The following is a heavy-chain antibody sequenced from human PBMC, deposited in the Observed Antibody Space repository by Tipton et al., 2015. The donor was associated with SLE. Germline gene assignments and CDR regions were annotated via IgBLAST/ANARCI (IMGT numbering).Heavy chain of an antibody. D-gene: IGHD6-6*01. CDR2: ISYDGSNK. CDR3: VKDGYSSSPRGAY. J-gene: IGHJ4*02. V-gene: IGHV3-30*14. CDR1: GFTFSSYA. Sequence: SLRLSCAASGFTFSSYAMHWVRQAPGKGLEWVAVISYDGSNKYYADSVKGRFTISRDNSKNTLYLQMSSLRAEDTAVYYCVKDGYSSSPRGAYWGQGTLVTVSS.